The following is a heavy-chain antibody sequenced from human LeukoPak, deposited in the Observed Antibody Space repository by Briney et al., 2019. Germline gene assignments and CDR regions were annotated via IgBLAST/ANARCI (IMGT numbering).Heavy chain of an antibody. CDR3: AREFEYSSGWLGRWFDP. V-gene: IGHV3-30*04. J-gene: IGHJ5*02. CDR2: ISYDGSNK. D-gene: IGHD6-19*01. CDR1: GFTFSSYA. Sequence: PGGSLRLSCAASGFTFSSYAMHWVRQAPGKGLEWVAVISYDGSNKYYADSVKGRFTISRDNSKNTLYLQMNSLRAEDTAVYYCAREFEYSSGWLGRWFDPWVQGTLVTVSS.